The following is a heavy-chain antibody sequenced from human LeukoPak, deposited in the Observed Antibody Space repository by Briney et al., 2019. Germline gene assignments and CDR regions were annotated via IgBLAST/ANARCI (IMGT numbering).Heavy chain of an antibody. D-gene: IGHD5-18*01. CDR3: AKGAGGFSYYNWFDP. V-gene: IGHV4-34*01. CDR1: GGSFSGYY. Sequence: SETLSLTCTVYGGSFSGYYWSWIRQPPGKGLEWIGEINHSGSTNYNPSLKSRVTISVDTSKNQFSLKLASVTAADTAIYYCAKGAGGFSYYNWFDPWGQGTLVTVSS. J-gene: IGHJ5*02. CDR2: INHSGST.